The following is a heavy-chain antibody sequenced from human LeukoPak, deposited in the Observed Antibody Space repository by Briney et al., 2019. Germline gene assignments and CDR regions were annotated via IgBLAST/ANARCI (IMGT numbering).Heavy chain of an antibody. Sequence: GGSLRLSCAASGFTFDDYAMHWVRQAPGKGLEWVSGISWNSGSIGYADSVKGRFTISRDNAKNSLYLQMNSLGAEDTALYYCAKDPGPTIFGVVIGAFDIWGQGTMVTVSS. CDR3: AKDPGPTIFGVVIGAFDI. CDR2: ISWNSGSI. D-gene: IGHD3-3*01. J-gene: IGHJ3*02. CDR1: GFTFDDYA. V-gene: IGHV3-9*01.